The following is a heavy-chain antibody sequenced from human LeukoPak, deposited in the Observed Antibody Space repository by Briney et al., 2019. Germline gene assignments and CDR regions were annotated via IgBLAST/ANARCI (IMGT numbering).Heavy chain of an antibody. CDR1: GFIFSSYW. V-gene: IGHV3-7*01. D-gene: IGHD4-23*01. CDR3: ARHCPVVAPFYHYYMDV. Sequence: GSLRLSCAASGFIFSSYWMSWVRQAPGKGLEWVANIKEDGSEKYYVDSVKGRFTISRDNAKNSLYLQMYSLRDEDTAVYYCARHCPVVAPFYHYYMDVWGKGTTVTVSS. CDR2: IKEDGSEK. J-gene: IGHJ6*03.